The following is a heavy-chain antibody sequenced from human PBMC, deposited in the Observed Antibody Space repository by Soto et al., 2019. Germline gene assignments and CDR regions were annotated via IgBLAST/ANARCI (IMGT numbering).Heavy chain of an antibody. J-gene: IGHJ4*02. CDR3: AKDRRAGGNYGFYSDF. V-gene: IGHV3-23*01. CDR1: GFTFSSYG. Sequence: GGSLRLSCAASGFTFSSYGMTWVRQAPGKGLEWVSFSSATGAGRYYADSVKGRFTISRDNSKNTLYLQMSSLRADDTAVYYCAKDRRAGGNYGFYSDFWGQGALVTVSS. D-gene: IGHD1-7*01. CDR2: SSATGAGR.